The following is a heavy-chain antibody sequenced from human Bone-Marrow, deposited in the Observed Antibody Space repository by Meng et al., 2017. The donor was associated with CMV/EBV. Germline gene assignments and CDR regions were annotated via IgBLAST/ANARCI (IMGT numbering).Heavy chain of an antibody. V-gene: IGHV1-46*01. CDR2: INPSGGST. D-gene: IGHD1-7*01. Sequence: ASVKVSCKASGYTFTSYYMHWVRQAPGQGLEWMGIINPSGGSTSYAQKFQGRVTMTRDTSTSTVYMELSSLRSEDTAVYYCAKEGLPWNYGGNFDYWGQGTLVTVSS. CDR1: GYTFTSYY. J-gene: IGHJ4*02. CDR3: AKEGLPWNYGGNFDY.